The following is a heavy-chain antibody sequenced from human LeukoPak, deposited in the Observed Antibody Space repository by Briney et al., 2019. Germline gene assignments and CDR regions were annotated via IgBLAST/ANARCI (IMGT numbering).Heavy chain of an antibody. J-gene: IGHJ1*01. CDR1: GYTFTSHV. CDR2: INTNTGNP. CDR3: ASSEDHRGYFQH. Sequence: ASVKVSCKASGYTFTSHVMNWVRQAPGQGLEWLGWINTNTGNPTYAQGFTGRFVFSLDTSVTTTYLQISSLKDDDTAVYYCASSEDHRGYFQHWGQGTLVTVSS. D-gene: IGHD1-14*01. V-gene: IGHV7-4-1*02.